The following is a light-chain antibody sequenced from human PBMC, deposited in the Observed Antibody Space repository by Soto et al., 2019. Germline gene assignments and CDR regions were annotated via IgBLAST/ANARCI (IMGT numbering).Light chain of an antibody. CDR2: AAS. CDR1: QSISSY. V-gene: IGKV1-39*01. Sequence: DIQMTQSPSSLSASVGDRVTITCRASQSISSYLNWYQQKPGKAPKLLIYAASSLQSGVTSRFSGIGSGTDFTLTISCLQPDDFATYYCQQSYSTLWTFGQGTKVEIK. CDR3: QQSYSTLWT. J-gene: IGKJ1*01.